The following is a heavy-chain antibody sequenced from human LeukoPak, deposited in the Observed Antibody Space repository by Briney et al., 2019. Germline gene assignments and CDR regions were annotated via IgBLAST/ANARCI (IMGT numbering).Heavy chain of an antibody. V-gene: IGHV1-2*02. CDR3: ARGREFYDSSGSDAFDI. CDR1: GYTFTGYY. CDR2: INPNSGGT. D-gene: IGHD3-22*01. Sequence: ASVKVSCKASGYTFTGYYMHWVRQAPGQGLEWMGWINPNSGGTNYAQKFQGRVTMTRDTSISTAYMELSRLRSDDTAVYYCARGREFYDSSGSDAFDIWGQGTVVTVSS. J-gene: IGHJ3*02.